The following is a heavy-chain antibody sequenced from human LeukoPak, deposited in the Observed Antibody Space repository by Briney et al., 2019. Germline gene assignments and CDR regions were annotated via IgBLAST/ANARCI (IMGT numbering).Heavy chain of an antibody. CDR2: IKQDGSEK. D-gene: IGHD6-19*01. Sequence: GGSLRLSCAASGFTFSSYWMSWVRQAPGKGLEWVANIKQDGSEKYYVDSVKGRFTTSRDNAKNSLYLQMNSLRAEDTAVYYCARDLWYSSGWYHYYYYYMDVWGKGTTVTVSS. V-gene: IGHV3-7*01. CDR1: GFTFSSYW. J-gene: IGHJ6*03. CDR3: ARDLWYSSGWYHYYYYYMDV.